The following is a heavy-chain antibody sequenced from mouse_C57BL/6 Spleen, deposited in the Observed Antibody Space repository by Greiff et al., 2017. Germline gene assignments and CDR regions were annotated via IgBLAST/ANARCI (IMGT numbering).Heavy chain of an antibody. CDR2: IDPSDSYT. CDR1: GYTFTSYW. CDR3: ARSDYGYAMDY. Sequence: QVQLQQPGAELVKPGASVKLSCKASGYTFTSYWMQWVKQRPGQGLEWIGEIDPSDSYTNYNQKFKGKATLTVDTSSSTAYMQLSSLTSEDSAVYYCARSDYGYAMDYWGQGTSVTVSS. D-gene: IGHD2-4*01. V-gene: IGHV1-50*01. J-gene: IGHJ4*01.